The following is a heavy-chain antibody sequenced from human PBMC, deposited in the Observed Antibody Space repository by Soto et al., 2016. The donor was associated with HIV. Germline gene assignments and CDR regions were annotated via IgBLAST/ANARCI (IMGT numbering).Heavy chain of an antibody. Sequence: EVQLVESGGGFIKPGGSLRLSCAVSGFTFSSYSMNWVRQAPGKGPEWVAYISSSSDTKYYADFVKGRFTIYRDNAKNSLYIQMISLRPEDTAVYYCARSGISVTAPLANWGQGTLGHRLL. D-gene: IGHD6-19*01. J-gene: IGHJ4*02. CDR2: ISSSSDTK. V-gene: IGHV3-48*01. CDR1: GFTFSSYS. CDR3: ARSGISVTAPLAN.